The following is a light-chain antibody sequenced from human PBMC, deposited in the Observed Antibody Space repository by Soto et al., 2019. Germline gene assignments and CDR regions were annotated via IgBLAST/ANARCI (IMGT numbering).Light chain of an antibody. V-gene: IGKV1-39*01. CDR2: AAS. CDR1: QSISSY. Sequence: DIQMTQSPSSLSASVGDRVTITCRARQSISSYLNWYQHKPGKAPRLLIYAASSWQSGVPSGFSGRGSGTDFTLTISSLQPEDSAAYYCQQSYSTPVDFGQGTKLEIK. CDR3: QQSYSTPVD. J-gene: IGKJ2*01.